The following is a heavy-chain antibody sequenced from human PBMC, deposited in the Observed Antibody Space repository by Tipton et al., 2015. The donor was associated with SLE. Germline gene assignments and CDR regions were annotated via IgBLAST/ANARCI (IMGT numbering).Heavy chain of an antibody. Sequence: SLRLSCAASGFTFNNYAMSWVRQAPGKGLEWVSVISASAGSTFYSDSVKGRFTISRDNSRSTVYMQLNSLRAEDTAVYYCAKQFVDVWGQGTMVIVSS. CDR2: ISASAGST. V-gene: IGHV3-23*01. CDR1: GFTFNNYA. D-gene: IGHD5-24*01. CDR3: AKQFVDV. J-gene: IGHJ3*01.